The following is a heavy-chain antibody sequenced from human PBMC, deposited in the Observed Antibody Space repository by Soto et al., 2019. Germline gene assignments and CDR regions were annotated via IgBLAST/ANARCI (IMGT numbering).Heavy chain of an antibody. J-gene: IGHJ6*02. Sequence: GGSLRLSCAASGFTFSSYAMHWVRQAPGKGLEYVSAISSNGGSTYYADSVKGRFTISRDNSKNTLYLQMGSLRAEDMAVYYCARGGLVVPAAKERNLLGYYYYYGMDVWGQGTTVTVSS. CDR3: ARGGLVVPAAKERNLLGYYYYYGMDV. D-gene: IGHD2-2*01. CDR1: GFTFSSYA. CDR2: ISSNGGST. V-gene: IGHV3-64*02.